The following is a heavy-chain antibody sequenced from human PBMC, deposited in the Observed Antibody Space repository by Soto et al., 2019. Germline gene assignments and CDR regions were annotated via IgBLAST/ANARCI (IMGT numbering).Heavy chain of an antibody. CDR2: INSDGTIT. CDR3: ARGGIGSDPYFDY. D-gene: IGHD1-26*01. CDR1: GFTFRSTW. V-gene: IGHV3-74*01. J-gene: IGHJ4*02. Sequence: EVQLVESGGGLVQPGGSLRLACAASGFTFRSTWMHWVRQVPGKGLLWVSRINSDGTITTYADSVKGRFTVSRDAAKNMLYLQMNSLRAEDTAVYYCARGGIGSDPYFDYWGQGTLVTVSS.